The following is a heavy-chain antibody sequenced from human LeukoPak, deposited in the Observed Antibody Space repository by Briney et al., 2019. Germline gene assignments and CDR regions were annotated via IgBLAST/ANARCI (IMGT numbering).Heavy chain of an antibody. CDR1: GFTLSSYS. D-gene: IGHD1-26*01. J-gene: IGHJ4*02. CDR2: ISSSSSII. Sequence: GGSLRLSCAASGFTLSSYSMNWVRQAPRKGLEWVSYISSSSSIIYYADSVKGRFTVSRDNAKNSLYLQMNSLRAEDTAVYYCARDGSNWRDSPPDSWGQGTLVIVSS. CDR3: ARDGSNWRDSPPDS. V-gene: IGHV3-48*01.